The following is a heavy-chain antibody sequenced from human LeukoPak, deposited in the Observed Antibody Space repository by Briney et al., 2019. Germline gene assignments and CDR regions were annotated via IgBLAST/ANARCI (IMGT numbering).Heavy chain of an antibody. CDR2: IYASGST. CDR1: GGSISSGSYY. CDR3: ASGYCSGGSCYWVDY. V-gene: IGHV4-61*02. J-gene: IGHJ4*02. D-gene: IGHD2-15*01. Sequence: PSQTLSLTCTVSGGSISSGSYYWTWIRQPAGKGLEYIGRIYASGSTNYNPSLKSRVTISVDTSKTQFSLRLSSVTAADTAVYYCASGYCSGGSCYWVDYWGQGTLVTVSS.